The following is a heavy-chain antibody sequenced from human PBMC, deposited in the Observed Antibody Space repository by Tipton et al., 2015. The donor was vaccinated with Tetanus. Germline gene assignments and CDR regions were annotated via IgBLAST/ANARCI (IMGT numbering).Heavy chain of an antibody. CDR2: ISSSSSYI. D-gene: IGHD5-12*01. Sequence: SLRLSCSGSGFTFSSYTFHWVRQAPGKGLDWVSAISSSSSYIYYADSVKGRFTIFRDNANNSLYLQMNSLGAEDTAVYFCVRKGYTWATPGLESWGHGTLVTVSS. CDR3: VRKGYTWATPGLES. V-gene: IGHV3-21*01. CDR1: GFTFSSYT. J-gene: IGHJ5*01.